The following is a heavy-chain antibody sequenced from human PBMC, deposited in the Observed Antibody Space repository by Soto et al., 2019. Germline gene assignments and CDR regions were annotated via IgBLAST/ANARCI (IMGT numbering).Heavy chain of an antibody. J-gene: IGHJ6*02. V-gene: IGHV3-23*01. CDR1: GFTFSSYA. CDR3: AKASRIAAAGRYYYYYGMDF. Sequence: GSLRLSCAASGFTFSSYAMSWVRQAPGKGLEWVSAISGSGGSTYCADSVKGRFTISRDNSKNTLYLQMNSLRAEDTAVYYCAKASRIAAAGRYYYYYGMDFWGQGTTVTGSS. D-gene: IGHD6-13*01. CDR2: ISGSGGST.